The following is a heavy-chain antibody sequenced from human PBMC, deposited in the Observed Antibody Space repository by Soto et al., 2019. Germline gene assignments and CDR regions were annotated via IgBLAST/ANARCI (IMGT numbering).Heavy chain of an antibody. V-gene: IGHV3-23*01. D-gene: IGHD3-16*01. CDR1: GFTFSSFA. Sequence: EVQLLESGGGLVQPGGSLRLSCAVSGFTFSSFAMSWVCQDPGKGLEWVSIISSSGGATYYADSVKGRFTISRDNSKNTLYLQMNSLRAEDTAVYYCARDHSYACHYWGQGTLVTVSS. CDR3: ARDHSYACHY. CDR2: ISSSGGAT. J-gene: IGHJ4*02.